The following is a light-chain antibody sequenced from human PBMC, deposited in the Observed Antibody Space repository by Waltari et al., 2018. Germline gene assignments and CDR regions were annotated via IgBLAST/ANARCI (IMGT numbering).Light chain of an antibody. V-gene: IGLV1-51*02. CDR2: ENT. J-gene: IGLJ7*01. Sequence: QSVLTQPPSVSAAPGQRVTISCSGGSSNIGNNYVSWYRQFPGTAPQLLIYENTERTSGIPGRFSGSKSGTSATLDITGLQAGDEADYYCGTWDSSLSGAVFGGGTHLTVL. CDR3: GTWDSSLSGAV. CDR1: SSNIGNNY.